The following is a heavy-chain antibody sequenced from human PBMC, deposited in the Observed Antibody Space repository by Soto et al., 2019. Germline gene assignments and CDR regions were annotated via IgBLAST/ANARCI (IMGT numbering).Heavy chain of an antibody. J-gene: IGHJ4*02. CDR2: IYYSGST. Sequence: SETLSLTCTVSGGSISSYYWSWIRQPPGKGLEWIGYIYYSGSTNYNPSLKSRVTISVDASISTAYMELSRLRSDDTAVYYCATSRISIAVAGETEYYFDYWGQGTPVTVSS. CDR3: ATSRISIAVAGETEYYFDY. CDR1: GGSISSYY. D-gene: IGHD6-19*01. V-gene: IGHV4-59*03.